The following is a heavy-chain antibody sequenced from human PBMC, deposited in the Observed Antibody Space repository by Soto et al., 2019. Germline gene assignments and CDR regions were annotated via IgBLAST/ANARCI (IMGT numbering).Heavy chain of an antibody. Sequence: GGSLRLSCAASGFTFSFYAMHWVRRAPGKGLEWVAVISFDGSNKYYADSVKGRFTVSRDEDTAVYYCARVIVRTSYSDTSGYYLKYWGQGTLVTVSS. CDR2: ISFDGSNK. V-gene: IGHV3-30*03. J-gene: IGHJ4*02. CDR1: GFTFSFYA. CDR3: YLKY. D-gene: IGHD3-22*01.